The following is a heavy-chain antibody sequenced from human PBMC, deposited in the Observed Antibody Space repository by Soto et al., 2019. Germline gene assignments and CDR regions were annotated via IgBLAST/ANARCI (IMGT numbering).Heavy chain of an antibody. D-gene: IGHD6-19*01. CDR3: AKEWAAVAGTYVFDV. V-gene: IGHV3-30*18. CDR2: ISQDGTNR. CDR1: GFTFSTYG. J-gene: IGHJ3*01. Sequence: QVQLVESGGGVVQPGRSLRLSCAASGFTFSTYGMHWVRQAPGKGLEWVAVISQDGTNRYYPDSVKGRFTISRDNYKNMLFLQMDSLRTEDTAVFYCAKEWAAVAGTYVFDVWGQGTMVTVSS.